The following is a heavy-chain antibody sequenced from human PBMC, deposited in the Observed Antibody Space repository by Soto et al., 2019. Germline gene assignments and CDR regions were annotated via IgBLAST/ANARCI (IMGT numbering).Heavy chain of an antibody. D-gene: IGHD2-15*01. V-gene: IGHV3-30*18. J-gene: IGHJ4*02. Sequence: ESGGGVVQPGRSLRLSCAASGFTFSSYGMPWVRQAPGKGLEWVAVISYDGSNKYYADSVKGRFTISRDNSKNTLYLQMNSLRAEDTAVYYWAKDQGLLDRAQHFDYWGQGTLVTVSS. CDR3: AKDQGLLDRAQHFDY. CDR2: ISYDGSNK. CDR1: GFTFSSYG.